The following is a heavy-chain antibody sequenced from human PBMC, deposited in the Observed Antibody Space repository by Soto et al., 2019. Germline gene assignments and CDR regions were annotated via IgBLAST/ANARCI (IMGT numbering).Heavy chain of an antibody. CDR2: IYYSGST. Sequence: QVQLQESGPGLVKPSQTLSLTCTVSGGSISSGDYYWSWIRQHPGKGLEWIGYIYYSGSTYYNPSLERRVTKSVDTSKHQFSLKLSSVTAADTAVYYCARWPQLKPRFDYWGQGTLVTVSS. D-gene: IGHD1-1*01. J-gene: IGHJ4*02. V-gene: IGHV4-31*03. CDR3: ARWPQLKPRFDY. CDR1: GGSISSGDYY.